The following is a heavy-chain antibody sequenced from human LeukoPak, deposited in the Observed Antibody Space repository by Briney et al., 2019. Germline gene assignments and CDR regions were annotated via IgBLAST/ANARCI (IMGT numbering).Heavy chain of an antibody. CDR2: INPNRGGT. Sequence: ASVKVSCKASGYTFTGYYMHWVRQAPGQGLEWMGWINPNRGGTNYAQKFQGRVTMTRDTSTSTAYMELRSLRSDDTAVYYCARENFTMIVSDYWGQGTLVTVSS. CDR3: ARENFTMIVSDY. J-gene: IGHJ4*02. D-gene: IGHD3-22*01. V-gene: IGHV1-2*02. CDR1: GYTFTGYY.